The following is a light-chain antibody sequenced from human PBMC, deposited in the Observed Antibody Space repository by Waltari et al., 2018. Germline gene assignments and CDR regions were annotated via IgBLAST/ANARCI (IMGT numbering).Light chain of an antibody. CDR2: SAS. J-gene: IGKJ1*01. CDR3: QQATSCPRT. CDR1: QGVRTN. V-gene: IGKV1-12*01. Sequence: DIQMTQSPSSVSASVGDRVTITCRASQGVRTNLAWYQQKPGKAPSLLIYSASTLQSGVPSRFSGSGSGTEVTLTISSLQPEDFASYYCQQATSCPRTFGQGTKVEVK.